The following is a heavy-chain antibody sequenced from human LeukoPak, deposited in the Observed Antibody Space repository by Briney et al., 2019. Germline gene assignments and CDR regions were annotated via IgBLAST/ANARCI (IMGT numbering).Heavy chain of an antibody. Sequence: SETLSLTCAVYGGSFSGYYWSWIRQPPGKGLGWIGEINHSGSTNYNPSLKSRVTISVDTSKNQFSLKLSSVTAADTAVYYCARGRHGSSWLYYYYYMDVWGKGTTVSVSS. D-gene: IGHD6-13*01. CDR3: ARGRHGSSWLYYYYYMDV. J-gene: IGHJ6*03. CDR1: GGSFSGYY. CDR2: INHSGST. V-gene: IGHV4-34*01.